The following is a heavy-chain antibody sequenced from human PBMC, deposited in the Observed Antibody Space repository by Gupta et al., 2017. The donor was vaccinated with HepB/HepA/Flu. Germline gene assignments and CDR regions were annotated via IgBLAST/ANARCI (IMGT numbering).Heavy chain of an antibody. V-gene: IGHV3-21*01. CDR1: GFTFSSYS. CDR3: ARAPLYSYGYLGRFFWYFDL. J-gene: IGHJ2*01. D-gene: IGHD5-18*01. CDR2: ISSSSSYI. Sequence: EVQLVESGGGLVKPGGSLRLSCAASGFTFSSYSMNWVRKAPGKGLEWVSSISSSSSYIYYADSVKGRFTISRDNAKNSLYLQMNSLRAEDTAVYYCARAPLYSYGYLGRFFWYFDLWGRGTLVTVSS.